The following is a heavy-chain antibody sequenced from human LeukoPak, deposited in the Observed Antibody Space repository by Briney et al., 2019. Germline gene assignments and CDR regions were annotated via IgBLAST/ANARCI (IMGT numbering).Heavy chain of an antibody. CDR2: ILGSGRDT. CDR1: GFPFSTSA. Sequence: GGSLRLSCAASGFPFSTSAMTWVRQAPGKGLQWVSSILGSGRDTYYTDSVKGRFTISRDNSKNTVFLQMSSLRAEDTAIYYCAKIAYDFWSGYGWFDPWRQGTLVTVSS. CDR3: AKIAYDFWSGYGWFDP. J-gene: IGHJ5*02. V-gene: IGHV3-23*01. D-gene: IGHD3-3*01.